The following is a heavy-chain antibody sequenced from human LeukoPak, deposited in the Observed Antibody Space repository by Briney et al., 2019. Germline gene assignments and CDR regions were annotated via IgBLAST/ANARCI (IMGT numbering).Heavy chain of an antibody. CDR2: IKQDGSEK. J-gene: IGHJ4*02. CDR3: AKAVVVITTTPLDY. V-gene: IGHV3-7*03. Sequence: TGGSLRLSCAASGFTFSSYWMSWVRQAPGKGLEWVANIKQDGSEKYYVDSVKGRFTISRDNAKNSLYLQMNSLRAEDTAVYYCAKAVVVITTTPLDYWGQGTLVTVSS. D-gene: IGHD3-22*01. CDR1: GFTFSSYW.